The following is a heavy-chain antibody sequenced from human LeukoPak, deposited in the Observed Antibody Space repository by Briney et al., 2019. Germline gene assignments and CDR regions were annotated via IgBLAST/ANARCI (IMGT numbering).Heavy chain of an antibody. CDR2: ISWDGSSK. Sequence: GGSLRLSCAASGFTFDDYTMHRVRQVPGKGLEWVSVISWDGSSKYYADSVKGRFTVSRDNSKNSIYLQMNSLRSEDAAVYFCVRDKSGSYFFYFEHWGQGTRVTVSS. CDR3: VRDKSGSYFFYFEH. J-gene: IGHJ4*02. D-gene: IGHD1-26*01. CDR1: GFTFDDYT. V-gene: IGHV3-43*01.